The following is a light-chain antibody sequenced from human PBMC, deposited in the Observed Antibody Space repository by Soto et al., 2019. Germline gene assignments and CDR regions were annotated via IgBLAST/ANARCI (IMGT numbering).Light chain of an antibody. V-gene: IGKV1-16*01. J-gene: IGKJ1*01. CDR1: QTVNTY. Sequence: DIQMTQSPSSLSASIGDRVTITCRASQTVNTYLHWYQQKPGKAPKLLIYAASNLQSGVPSRFSGSGSGTNFTLTISSLQPDDFATYYCQHYNSYSEAFGQGTKVDIK. CDR2: AAS. CDR3: QHYNSYSEA.